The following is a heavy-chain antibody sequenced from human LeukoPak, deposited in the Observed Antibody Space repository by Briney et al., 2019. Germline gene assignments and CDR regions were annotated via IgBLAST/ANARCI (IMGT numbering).Heavy chain of an antibody. V-gene: IGHV3-30*18. Sequence: GRSLRLSCAASGFAFNTYAMHWVRQAPGQGLEWVAVISYDGSNKYYADSVKGRFTNSRDNSKNTLYLQMNSLRAEDTAVYYCAKAGDLDYWGQGTLVTVSS. J-gene: IGHJ4*02. CDR2: ISYDGSNK. CDR1: GFAFNTYA. D-gene: IGHD7-27*01. CDR3: AKAGDLDY.